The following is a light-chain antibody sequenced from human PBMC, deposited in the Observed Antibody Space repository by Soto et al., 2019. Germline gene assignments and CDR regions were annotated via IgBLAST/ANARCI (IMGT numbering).Light chain of an antibody. J-gene: IGKJ4*01. CDR2: AAS. CDR3: QQYGSSPLT. CDR1: QSVSSNS. Sequence: EIVLTQSPGTLSLSPGEGDTLSCRASQSVSSNSLAWYQQKPGQAPRLLIYAASTRATGIPDRFSGSGSGTDFTLTINRLEPEDFAVYYCQQYGSSPLTFGGGTKVDIK. V-gene: IGKV3-20*01.